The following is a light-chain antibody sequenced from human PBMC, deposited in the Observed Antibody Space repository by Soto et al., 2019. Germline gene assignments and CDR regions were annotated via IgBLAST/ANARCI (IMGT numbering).Light chain of an antibody. CDR3: QQHGTSPFT. V-gene: IGKV3-15*01. CDR1: QSISSN. Sequence: ETVMTQSPATLSVSPGERATLSCRASQSISSNLAWYQQKPGQAPRLLIYGASTRATGIPARFTGSGSGTEFTLTISRLEPEDFAVYYCQQHGTSPFTFGQGTRLEIK. J-gene: IGKJ5*01. CDR2: GAS.